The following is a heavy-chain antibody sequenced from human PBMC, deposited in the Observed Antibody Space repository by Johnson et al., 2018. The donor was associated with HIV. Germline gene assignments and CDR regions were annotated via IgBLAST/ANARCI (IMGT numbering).Heavy chain of an antibody. Sequence: VQLVESGGGLGKPGGSLRLSCAGSGFTFSDYYMNWLRQAPGKGLEWVANINQDGSEKYDVDSVKGRFTISRDNAKNATYLQMNSLRAEDTAVYYCARACRDGYTGDVFDIWGQGTMVTVSS. CDR1: GFTFSDYY. CDR3: ARACRDGYTGDVFDI. J-gene: IGHJ3*02. D-gene: IGHD5-24*01. V-gene: IGHV3-7*03. CDR2: INQDGSEK.